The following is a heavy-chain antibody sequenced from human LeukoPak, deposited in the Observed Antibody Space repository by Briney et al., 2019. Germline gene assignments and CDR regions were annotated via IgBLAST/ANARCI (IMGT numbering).Heavy chain of an antibody. CDR1: GFTFSSYG. CDR3: ARVVDNWGYYYYYYYMDV. Sequence: GGSLRLSCAASGFTFSSYGMHWVRQAPGKGLEWVAVISYDGSNKYYADSVKGRFTISRDNSKNTLYLQMNSLRAEDTAVYYCARVVDNWGYYYYYYYMDVWGKGTTVTVSS. V-gene: IGHV3-30*03. CDR2: ISYDGSNK. D-gene: IGHD7-27*01. J-gene: IGHJ6*03.